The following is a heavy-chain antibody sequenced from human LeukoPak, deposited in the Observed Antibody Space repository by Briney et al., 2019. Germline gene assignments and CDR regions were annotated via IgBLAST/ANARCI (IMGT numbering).Heavy chain of an antibody. V-gene: IGHV1-69*04. CDR2: IIPILGIA. CDR3: ANYGSGSSPYFDY. CDR1: GGTFSSYA. D-gene: IGHD3-10*01. J-gene: IGHJ4*02. Sequence: ASVKVSCKASGGTFSSYAISWVRQAPGQGLEWMGRIIPILGIANYAQKFQGRVTITADKSTSTAYMELSSLRSEDTAVYYCANYGSGSSPYFDYWGQGTLVTVPS.